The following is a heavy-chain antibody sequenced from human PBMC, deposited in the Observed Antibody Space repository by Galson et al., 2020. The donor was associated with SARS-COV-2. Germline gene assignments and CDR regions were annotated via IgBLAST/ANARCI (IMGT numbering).Heavy chain of an antibody. V-gene: IGHV4-31*03. D-gene: IGHD2-2*01. Sequence: ASETLSLTCSVSDDSISTGGYYWTWLRQHPVKGLEWIGYIHYSGRTYYDPSLKSRLLISQDTSKNQVSLKLTSVTAADTAIYYCARDRTSCCFDSWGQGIPVTVSS. CDR3: ARDRTSCCFDS. CDR2: IHYSGRT. J-gene: IGHJ4*02. CDR1: DDSISTGGYY.